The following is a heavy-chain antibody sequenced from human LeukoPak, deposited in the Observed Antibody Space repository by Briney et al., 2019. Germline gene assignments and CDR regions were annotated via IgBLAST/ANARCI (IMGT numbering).Heavy chain of an antibody. Sequence: PSQTLSLTCTVSGGSISSGSYYWSWIRQPAGKGLEWIGRIYTSGSTNYNPSLKSRVTISVDTSKNQFSLKLSSVTAADTAVYYCARESTHGHAFDIWGQGTMVTVSS. V-gene: IGHV4-61*02. D-gene: IGHD2/OR15-2a*01. J-gene: IGHJ3*02. CDR3: ARESTHGHAFDI. CDR2: IYTSGST. CDR1: GGSISSGSYY.